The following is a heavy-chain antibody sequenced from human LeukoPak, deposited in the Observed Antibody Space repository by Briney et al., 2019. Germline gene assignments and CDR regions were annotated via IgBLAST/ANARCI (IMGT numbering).Heavy chain of an antibody. CDR2: ISGSGGST. CDR3: AKDPVLRFLEWSSPSYFDY. Sequence: GGSLRLSCAASGFTFSSYAMSWVRQAPGKGLEWVSDISGSGGSTYYADSVKGRFTISRDNSKNTLYLQMNSLRAEDTAVYYCAKDPVLRFLEWSSPSYFDYWGQGTLVTVSS. J-gene: IGHJ4*02. V-gene: IGHV3-23*01. D-gene: IGHD3-3*01. CDR1: GFTFSSYA.